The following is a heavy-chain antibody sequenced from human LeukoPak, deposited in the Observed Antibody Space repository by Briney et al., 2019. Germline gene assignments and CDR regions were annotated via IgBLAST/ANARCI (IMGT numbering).Heavy chain of an antibody. CDR3: ARLGFVVPAVIFDY. D-gene: IGHD2-2*02. CDR2: IYIGGST. J-gene: IGHJ4*02. Sequence: GGSLSFSFPAPGFIFNNFTLTWVGQAPGKGLNWVSVIYIGGSTYYADSVKGRFTISRDISKNTLYLQMNSLRAEDTAMYYCARLGFVVPAVIFDYWGQGTLVTVSS. CDR1: GFIFNNFT. V-gene: IGHV3-53*01.